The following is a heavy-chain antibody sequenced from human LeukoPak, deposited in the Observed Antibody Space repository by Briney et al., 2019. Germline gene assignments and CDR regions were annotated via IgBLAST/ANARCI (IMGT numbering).Heavy chain of an antibody. V-gene: IGHV3-9*01. CDR1: GFTFDDYA. D-gene: IGHD3-22*01. CDR2: ISWNSGSI. CDR3: ARDSYYYDSSDRRFFDY. J-gene: IGHJ4*02. Sequence: GGSLRLSCAASGFTFDDYAMHWVRQAPGKGLEWVSGISWNSGSIGYADSVKGRFTISRDNAKNSLYLQMNSLRAEDTAVYYCARDSYYYDSSDRRFFDYWGQGTLVTVSS.